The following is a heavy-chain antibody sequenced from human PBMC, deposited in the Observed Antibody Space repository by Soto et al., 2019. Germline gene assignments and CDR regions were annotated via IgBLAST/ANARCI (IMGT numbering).Heavy chain of an antibody. CDR2: ISGYNGGT. CDR1: GYTFTSHA. CDR3: AGVRVGTIYHGLDD. J-gene: IGHJ6*02. D-gene: IGHD2-21*02. Sequence: QLVQSGAEVRKPGASVRVSCKAAGYTFTSHAIAWVRRTPGEGLEWMGWISGYNGGTEYAQKVQGRVTMTSDTYAATAHMEMRSLGSDDAGVYFCAGVRVGTIYHGLDDWGQGTTVIVSS. V-gene: IGHV1-18*04.